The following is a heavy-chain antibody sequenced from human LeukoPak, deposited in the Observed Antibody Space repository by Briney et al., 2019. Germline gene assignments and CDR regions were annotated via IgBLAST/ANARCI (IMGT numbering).Heavy chain of an antibody. CDR2: INHSGST. Sequence: SETLSLTCAVYGGSFSGYYWSWIRQPPGKGLEWIGEINHSGSTNYNPSLKSRVTISVDTSKNQFSLKLSSVTAADTAVYYCARAPGSVATIEYYFDYWGQGTLVTVSS. V-gene: IGHV4-34*01. D-gene: IGHD5-12*01. CDR1: GGSFSGYY. J-gene: IGHJ4*02. CDR3: ARAPGSVATIEYYFDY.